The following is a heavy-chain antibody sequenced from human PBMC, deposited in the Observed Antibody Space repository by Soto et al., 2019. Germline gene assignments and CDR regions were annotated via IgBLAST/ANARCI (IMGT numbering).Heavy chain of an antibody. J-gene: IGHJ6*03. D-gene: IGHD6-13*01. CDR3: AKSGMSSSWYPYYYYYMDV. CDR2: ISGSGGST. Sequence: GGSLRLSCAASGFTFSSYAMSWVRQAPGKGLEWVSAISGSGGSTYYADSVKGRFTISRDNSKNTLYLQMNSLRAEDTAVYYSAKSGMSSSWYPYYYYYMDVWGKGTTVTVSS. CDR1: GFTFSSYA. V-gene: IGHV3-23*01.